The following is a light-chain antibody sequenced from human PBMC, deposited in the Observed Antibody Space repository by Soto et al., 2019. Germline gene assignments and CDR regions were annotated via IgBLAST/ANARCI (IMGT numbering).Light chain of an antibody. CDR2: GAS. CDR3: QHFGTSPLYT. CDR1: ETFGSTC. V-gene: IGKV3-20*01. J-gene: IGKJ2*01. Sequence: ESVLTQSQGTLSLSPGERVTLSCRASETFGSTCLAWYQQRPGQSPRLLIYGASMRASGIPDRFRGSGSGTDFTLTISRLEPEDFAVHYCQHFGTSPLYTFGQGTKLEIK.